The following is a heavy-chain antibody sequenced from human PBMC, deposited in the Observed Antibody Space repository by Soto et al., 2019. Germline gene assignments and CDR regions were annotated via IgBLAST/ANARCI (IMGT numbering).Heavy chain of an antibody. J-gene: IGHJ6*02. CDR2: IYSGGST. Sequence: EVQLVESGGGLVQPGGSLRLSCAASGFTVSSNYMSWVRQAPGKGLEWVSVIYSGGSTYYADSVKGRFTISRHNSKNTLYRQMNSLRAEDTAVYYCARDRRMRPNRQLVRDYYYGMDVWGQGTTVTVSS. V-gene: IGHV3-53*04. CDR3: ARDRRMRPNRQLVRDYYYGMDV. D-gene: IGHD6-13*01. CDR1: GFTVSSNY.